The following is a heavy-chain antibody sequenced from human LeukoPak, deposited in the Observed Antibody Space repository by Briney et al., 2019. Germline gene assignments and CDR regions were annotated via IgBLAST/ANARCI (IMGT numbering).Heavy chain of an antibody. J-gene: IGHJ4*02. Sequence: GGSLRLSCAASGFTFSSYSMNWVRQAPGKGLEWVSSISSSRSYIYYAYPVKGRFTISRDNARNSLYLQMNSLRAEDTAVYYCARDNSDSSGPYYFDYWGQGTLVTVSS. CDR1: GFTFSSYS. D-gene: IGHD3-22*01. CDR3: ARDNSDSSGPYYFDY. V-gene: IGHV3-21*01. CDR2: ISSSRSYI.